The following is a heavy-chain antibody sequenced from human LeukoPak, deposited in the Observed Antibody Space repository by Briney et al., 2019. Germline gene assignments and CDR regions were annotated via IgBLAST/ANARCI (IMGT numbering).Heavy chain of an antibody. CDR2: IYYSGST. J-gene: IGHJ4*02. V-gene: IGHV4-59*01. CDR3: ARVRRAKTYYYGSSGYYADY. D-gene: IGHD3-22*01. CDR1: GGSISSYY. Sequence: PSETLSLTCTVSGGSISSYYWSWIRQPPGKGLEWIGYIYYSGSTNYNPSLKSRVTISVDTSKNQFSLKLSSVTAADTAVYYCARVRRAKTYYYGSSGYYADYWGQGTLVTVSS.